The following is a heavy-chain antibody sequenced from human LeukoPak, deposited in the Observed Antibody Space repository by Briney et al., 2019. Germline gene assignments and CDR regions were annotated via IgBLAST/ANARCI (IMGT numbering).Heavy chain of an antibody. V-gene: IGHV3-23*01. CDR1: GFTFSSYA. CDR2: ISGSGGRT. Sequence: PGGSLRLSCAASGFTFSSYAMSWVRQAPGKGLEWVSAISGSGGRTYYADSVKGRFTISRDNSKDTLFLQMHSLRPGDTAVYYCVREDTPATANYWGQGTLVTISS. J-gene: IGHJ4*02. D-gene: IGHD2-21*02. CDR3: VREDTPATANY.